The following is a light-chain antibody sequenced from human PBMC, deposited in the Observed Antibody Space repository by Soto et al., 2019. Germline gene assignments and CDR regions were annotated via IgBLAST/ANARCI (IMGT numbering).Light chain of an antibody. CDR3: QVWDSTGDHPVV. CDR1: NIGSKN. J-gene: IGLJ2*01. V-gene: IGLV3-21*02. Sequence: SYELTQPPSVSVAPGQTATITCGGDNIGSKNVHWYQQKPGQAPVLVVYDDSDRPSGIPERFSGSNSGNTATLTINRVEAGDEADYYCQVWDSTGDHPVVFGGGTQLTVL. CDR2: DDS.